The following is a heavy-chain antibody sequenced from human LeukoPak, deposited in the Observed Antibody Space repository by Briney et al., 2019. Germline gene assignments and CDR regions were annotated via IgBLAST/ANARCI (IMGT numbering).Heavy chain of an antibody. CDR3: AKGPKLGDGFHCDY. J-gene: IGHJ4*02. V-gene: IGHV3-23*01. Sequence: PGGSLRLSCAASGFTFTNYAMSWVRQAPGKGLEWVSGISGSGGNTYYADSVKGRFTISRDISKNTLFLQMDSLRLEDTAVYYCAKGPKLGDGFHCDYWGQGTLVTVSS. CDR1: GFTFTNYA. D-gene: IGHD5-24*01. CDR2: ISGSGGNT.